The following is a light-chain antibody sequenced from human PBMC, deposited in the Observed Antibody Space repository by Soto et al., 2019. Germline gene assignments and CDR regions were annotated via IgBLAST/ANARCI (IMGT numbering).Light chain of an antibody. J-gene: IGKJ1*01. Sequence: DIQMTQSPSTLSASVGDRVTITCRASQSISTWVAWYQQNPGKAPNLLISKASSLESGVPSRFSGSGSGTEFTLTISSLQPDDFATYYCQQYNSFPWTFGQGTKVEIK. CDR3: QQYNSFPWT. CDR1: QSISTW. CDR2: KAS. V-gene: IGKV1-5*03.